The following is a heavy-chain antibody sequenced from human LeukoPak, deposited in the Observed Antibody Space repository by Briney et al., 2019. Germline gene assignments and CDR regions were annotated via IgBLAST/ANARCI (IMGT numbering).Heavy chain of an antibody. CDR1: GYTFTGYY. J-gene: IGHJ4*02. CDR2: INPNSGGT. Sequence: GASVKVSCKAAGYTFTGYYMHWVRQAPGQGLEWMGWINPNSGGTNYAQKCQGRVTMTRDTSISTAYRGLSRLRTDDPAVKYRARAGSVITFGGVIENFDYWGQGTLVTVSS. V-gene: IGHV1-2*02. D-gene: IGHD3-16*02. CDR3: ARAGSVITFGGVIENFDY.